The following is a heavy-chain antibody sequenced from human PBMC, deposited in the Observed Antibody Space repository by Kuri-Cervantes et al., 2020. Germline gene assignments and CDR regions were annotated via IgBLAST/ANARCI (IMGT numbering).Heavy chain of an antibody. V-gene: IGHV2-70*11. J-gene: IGHJ4*02. CDR2: IDWDDDK. Sequence: SGPTLVKPTQTLTLTCTFSGFSLSTSGMCVSWIRQPPGKALEWLARIDWDDDKYYSTPLKTRLTISKDTSKNQVALTMTNMDPVDTATYYCARTIAVAGRGYFDYWGQGTLVTVSS. CDR1: GFSLSTSGMC. D-gene: IGHD6-19*01. CDR3: ARTIAVAGRGYFDY.